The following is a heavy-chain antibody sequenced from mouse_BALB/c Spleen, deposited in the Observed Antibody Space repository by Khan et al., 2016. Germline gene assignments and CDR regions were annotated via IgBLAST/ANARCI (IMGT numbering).Heavy chain of an antibody. CDR2: ITSGSTNI. V-gene: IGHV5-17*02. CDR3: ARRGGSYAMDY. CDR1: GFTFSGFG. J-gene: IGHJ4*01. Sequence: EVELVESGGDLVQPGGSRKLSCAASGFTFSGFGMHWVRQAPEKGLEWVAYITSGSTNIYYADTVKGRFTNSRDNPKNTLFLQRTSLSAEDTAMYYCARRGGSYAMDYWGQGTSVTVSS.